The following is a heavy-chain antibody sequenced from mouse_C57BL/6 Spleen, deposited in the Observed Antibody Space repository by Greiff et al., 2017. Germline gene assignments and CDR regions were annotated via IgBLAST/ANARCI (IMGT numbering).Heavy chain of an antibody. Sequence: VKLMESGPELVKPGASVKISCKASGYAFSSSWMNWVKQRPGKGLEWIGRIYPGDGDTNYNGKFKGKATLTADKSSSTAYMQLSSLTSEDSAVYFCARGLGGMYYWGQGTSVTVSS. CDR1: GYAFSSSW. V-gene: IGHV1-82*01. J-gene: IGHJ4*01. CDR3: ARGLGGMYY. CDR2: IYPGDGDT. D-gene: IGHD2-4*01.